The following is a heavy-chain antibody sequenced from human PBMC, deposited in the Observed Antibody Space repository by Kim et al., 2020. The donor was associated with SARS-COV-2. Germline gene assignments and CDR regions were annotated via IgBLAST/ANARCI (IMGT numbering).Heavy chain of an antibody. Sequence: SETLSLTCTVSGGSISSYYWSWIRQPPGKGLEWIGYIYYSGSTNYNPSLKSRVTISVDTSKNQFSLKLSSVTAADTAVYYCARGVWITGTRAGWFDPWGQGTLVTVSS. CDR2: IYYSGST. CDR1: GGSISSYY. J-gene: IGHJ5*02. V-gene: IGHV4-59*01. CDR3: ARGVWITGTRAGWFDP. D-gene: IGHD1-7*01.